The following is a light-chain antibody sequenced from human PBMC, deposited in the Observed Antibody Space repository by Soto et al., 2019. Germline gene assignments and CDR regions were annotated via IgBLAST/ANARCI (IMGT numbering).Light chain of an antibody. J-gene: IGKJ1*01. CDR1: QDISPY. V-gene: IGKV1-9*01. Sequence: IQLTQSPSSLSASVGDRVTITCRASQDISPYLAWYQQIPGRAPKLLIYLASTLHTGVPSRFSGSGSGTDFTLTISNLQPEDFATYYCQQLDSDPPWTFGRGTRVEIK. CDR3: QQLDSDPPWT. CDR2: LAS.